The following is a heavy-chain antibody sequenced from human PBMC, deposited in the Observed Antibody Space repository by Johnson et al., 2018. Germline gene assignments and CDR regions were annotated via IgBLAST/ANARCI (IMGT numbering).Heavy chain of an antibody. CDR1: GGSISSYY. J-gene: IGHJ6*03. Sequence: QVQLQESGPGLVKPSETLSLTCTVSGGSISSYYWSWIRQPPGKGLEWIGYFYNSGSTKYNPSLKSRVTISVDMSKNQFSLNLTSVTAADPAVYYWARDEGSGRGSYDYYLDVWGKGTTVTVSS. CDR3: ARDEGSGRGSYDYYLDV. V-gene: IGHV4-59*01. D-gene: IGHD3-10*01. CDR2: FYNSGST.